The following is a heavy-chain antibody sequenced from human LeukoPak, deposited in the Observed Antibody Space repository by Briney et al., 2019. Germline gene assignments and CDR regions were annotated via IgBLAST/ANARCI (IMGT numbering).Heavy chain of an antibody. CDR3: VKSGLFNARFVLEWLLGY. J-gene: IGHJ4*02. Sequence: GGSLRLSCSASGFTFSSYAMHWVRQAPGKGLEYVSAISSNGGSTYYADSVKGRFTISRDNSKNTLYLQMSSPRAEDTAVYYCVKSGLFNARFVLEWLLGYWGQGTLVTVSS. CDR2: ISSNGGST. CDR1: GFTFSSYA. D-gene: IGHD3-3*01. V-gene: IGHV3-64D*06.